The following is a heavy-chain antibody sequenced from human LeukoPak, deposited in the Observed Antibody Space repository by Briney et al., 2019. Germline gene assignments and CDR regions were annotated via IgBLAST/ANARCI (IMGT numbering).Heavy chain of an antibody. CDR3: ARGVVVPAAILPGYYGMDV. D-gene: IGHD2-2*01. CDR2: IHYSGST. CDR1: GGSISSYY. Sequence: KASETLSLTCTVPGGSISSYYWSWIRQPPGEGLEWDGYIHYSGSTNSNPSLKSRVTRSVDTSKNQFSLELSFVTAADTAVYYCARGVVVPAAILPGYYGMDVWGKGTTVTVSS. J-gene: IGHJ6*04. V-gene: IGHV4-59*01.